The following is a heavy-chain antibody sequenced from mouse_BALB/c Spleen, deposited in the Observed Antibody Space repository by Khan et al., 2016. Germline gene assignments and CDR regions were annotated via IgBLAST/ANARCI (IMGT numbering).Heavy chain of an antibody. V-gene: IGHV10-1*02. D-gene: IGHD2-3*01. CDR3: VRQRLLTPYWYFDV. J-gene: IGHJ1*01. Sequence: EVQLVESGGGLVQPKGSLKLSCAASGFTFNTYAMNWVRQAPGKGLEWVARIRSKSNNYATYYADSVKDRFTISRDDSQSMLYLQMNNLKTEDTAMYYRVRQRLLTPYWYFDVWGAGTTVTVSS. CDR2: IRSKSNNYAT. CDR1: GFTFNTYA.